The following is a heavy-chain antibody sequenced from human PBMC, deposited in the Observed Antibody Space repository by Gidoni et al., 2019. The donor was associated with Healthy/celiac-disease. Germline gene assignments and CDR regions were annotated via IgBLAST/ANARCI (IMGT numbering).Heavy chain of an antibody. Sequence: AVYGGSFIGYYWSWLRQPPGKGLEWIGEINHSGSTNYNPSLKSRVTISVDTSKNQFSLKLSAVTAADTAVYYCARGPVATTKDYWGQGTLVTVSS. D-gene: IGHD5-12*01. CDR1: GGSFIGYY. V-gene: IGHV4-34*01. CDR3: ARGPVATTKDY. J-gene: IGHJ4*02. CDR2: INHSGST.